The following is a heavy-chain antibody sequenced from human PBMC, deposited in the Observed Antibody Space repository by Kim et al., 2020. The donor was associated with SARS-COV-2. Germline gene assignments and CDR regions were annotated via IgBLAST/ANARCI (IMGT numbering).Heavy chain of an antibody. Sequence: TSYAQKLQGRVTMTRDTSTRTVYMEVDSLRPEDTAVYYCARDRSSRGWLDAWGQGTLVTVSS. CDR2: T. J-gene: IGHJ5*02. V-gene: IGHV1-46*01. D-gene: IGHD3-10*01. CDR3: ARDRSSRGWLDA.